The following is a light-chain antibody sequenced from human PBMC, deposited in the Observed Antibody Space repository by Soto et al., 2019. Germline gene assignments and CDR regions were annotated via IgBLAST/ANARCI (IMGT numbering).Light chain of an antibody. Sequence: EIVLTQSPGTLSLSPGERATLSCRASQSVSSSYLAWYQQKPGQAPRLLIYGASSRATGIPDRFSGSGSGTDFTLTISRLEPEDFAVYYCQLYSSSRRTFGQGTKVDI. V-gene: IGKV3-20*01. CDR1: QSVSSSY. CDR2: GAS. J-gene: IGKJ1*01. CDR3: QLYSSSRRT.